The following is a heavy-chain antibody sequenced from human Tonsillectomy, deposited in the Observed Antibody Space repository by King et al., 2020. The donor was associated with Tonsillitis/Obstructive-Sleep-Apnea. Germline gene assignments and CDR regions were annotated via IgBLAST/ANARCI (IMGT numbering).Heavy chain of an antibody. D-gene: IGHD3-10*01. CDR1: GGSISSYY. CDR3: ARHGTVRGVMSY. Sequence: VQLQESGPGLVKPSETLSLTCTVSGGSISSYYWSWIRQPPGKGLEWIGYIYYSGSTNYNPSLKSRVTISVDTSKNQFSLKLSSVTAADTAVYYCARHGTVRGVMSYWGQGTLVTVSS. J-gene: IGHJ4*02. V-gene: IGHV4-59*08. CDR2: IYYSGST.